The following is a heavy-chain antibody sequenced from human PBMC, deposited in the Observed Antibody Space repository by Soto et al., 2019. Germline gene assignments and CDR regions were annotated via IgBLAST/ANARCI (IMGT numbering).Heavy chain of an antibody. CDR3: VRRNVSATGIDWFDP. CDR1: GYTFTSYG. D-gene: IGHD6-13*01. CDR2: INAANGDT. Sequence: ASVKVSCKAPGYTFTSYGIHWVRQAPGQRLEWMGWINAANGDTKYSPKFQGRVTITRDTSASTAYMELSSLRSEDTAVYYCVRRNVSATGIDWFDPWGQGTLVTVSS. V-gene: IGHV1-3*01. J-gene: IGHJ5*02.